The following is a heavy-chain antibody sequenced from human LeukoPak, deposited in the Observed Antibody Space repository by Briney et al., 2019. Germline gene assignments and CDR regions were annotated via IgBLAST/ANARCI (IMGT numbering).Heavy chain of an antibody. V-gene: IGHV1-18*01. D-gene: IGHD3-16*01. Sequence: ASVKVSCKASGYTFTNYIISWVRQAPGQGLEWMGWISGYNGNTNYAQKFQGRVTMTTDTSTSTAYMELRSLRSDDTAVYYCARTSHESVLYWSDPWGQGTLVNVSS. CDR3: ARTSHESVLYWSDP. J-gene: IGHJ5*02. CDR1: GYTFTNYI. CDR2: ISGYNGNT.